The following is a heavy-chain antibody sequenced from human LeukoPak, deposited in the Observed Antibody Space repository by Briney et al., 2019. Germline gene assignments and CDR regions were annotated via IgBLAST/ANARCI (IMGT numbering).Heavy chain of an antibody. CDR1: GGSVSSYY. Sequence: SETLSLTCTVSGGSVSSYYWRWIRQPAGKGLEWIGRIYNSGSTNYNPSLKSRVTMSVDSSKNQFSLKLSSVTAADTAVYYCARSANFYYMDVWGKGTTVTVSS. V-gene: IGHV4-4*07. CDR2: IYNSGST. CDR3: ARSANFYYMDV. J-gene: IGHJ6*03.